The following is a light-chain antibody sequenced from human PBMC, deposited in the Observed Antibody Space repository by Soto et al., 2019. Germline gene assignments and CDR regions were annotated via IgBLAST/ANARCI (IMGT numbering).Light chain of an antibody. CDR3: SSYAGSNNLYVV. V-gene: IGLV2-8*01. CDR1: SSDVGGYNY. CDR2: EVS. Sequence: QSALTQPPSASGSPGQSVTISCTGTSSDVGGYNYVSWYQQHPGKAPKLMIYEVSKRPSGVPDRXSGSKSGNTASLTVSGLQAEDEADYYCSSYAGSNNLYVVFGGGTKVTVL. J-gene: IGLJ2*01.